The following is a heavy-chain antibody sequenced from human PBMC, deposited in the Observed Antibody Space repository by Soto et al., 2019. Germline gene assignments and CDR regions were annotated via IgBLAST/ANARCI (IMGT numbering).Heavy chain of an antibody. CDR2: ITTNGHT. V-gene: IGHV3-23*01. CDR3: AKGLLNGRWYAAD. D-gene: IGHD6-13*01. Sequence: PGESQRISCETSGFTFRNCVRTWVRQPPGKRLEWVSVITTNGHTAYADSVKGRFTISRDNSKNTAYLQMNSLRPEDTGVYYCAKGLLNGRWYAADWGQGTLVTVPS. J-gene: IGHJ4*02. CDR1: GFTFRNCV.